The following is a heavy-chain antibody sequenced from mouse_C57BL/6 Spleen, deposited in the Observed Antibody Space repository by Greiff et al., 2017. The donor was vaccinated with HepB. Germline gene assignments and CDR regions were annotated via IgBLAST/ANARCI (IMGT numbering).Heavy chain of an antibody. Sequence: EVKLEESGGGLVQSGRSLRLSCATSGFTFSDFYMEWVRQAPGKGLEWIAASRNKANDYTTEYSASVKGRFIVSRDTSQSILYLQMNALRAEDTAIYYCARDAYSAWFAYWGQGTLVTVSA. V-gene: IGHV7-1*01. CDR2: SRNKANDYTT. CDR3: ARDAYSAWFAY. J-gene: IGHJ3*01. CDR1: GFTFSDFY.